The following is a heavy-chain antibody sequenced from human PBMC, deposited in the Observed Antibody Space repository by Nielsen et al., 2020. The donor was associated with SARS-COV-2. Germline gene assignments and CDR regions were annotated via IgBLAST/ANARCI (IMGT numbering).Heavy chain of an antibody. CDR3: ARAGWSAGTTYYYYYYYMDV. CDR2: IIPIFGTA. D-gene: IGHD1-1*01. J-gene: IGHJ6*03. Sequence: WVRQAPGQGLGWMGGIIPIFGTANYAQKFQGRVTITADESTSTAYMELSSLRSEDTAVYYCARAGWSAGTTYYYYYYYMDVWGKGTTVTVSS. V-gene: IGHV1-69*01.